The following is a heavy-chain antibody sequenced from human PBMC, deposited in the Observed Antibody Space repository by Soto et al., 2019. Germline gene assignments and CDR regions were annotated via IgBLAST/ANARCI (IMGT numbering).Heavy chain of an antibody. CDR1: GFIFSSYS. D-gene: IGHD5-18*01. CDR3: ARGGRQTAMVPRPDAFDI. J-gene: IGHJ3*02. V-gene: IGHV3-21*01. Sequence: GSLRLSCSASGFIFSSYSMNWVRQAPGKGLEWVSSISSSSSYIYYADSVKGRFTISRDNAKNSLYLQMNSLRAEDTAVYYCARGGRQTAMVPRPDAFDIWGQGTMVTVSS. CDR2: ISSSSSYI.